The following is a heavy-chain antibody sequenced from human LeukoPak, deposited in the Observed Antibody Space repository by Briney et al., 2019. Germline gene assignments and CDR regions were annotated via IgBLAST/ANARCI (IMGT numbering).Heavy chain of an antibody. CDR2: ISGSGGST. CDR3: AKDRRYSYGSFDY. Sequence: PGGSLRLSCAASGFTFSSYAMSWVRQARGKGLEWVSAISGSGGSTYYADSVKGRFTISRDNSKNTLYLQMNSLRAEDTAVYYCAKDRRYSYGSFDYWGQGTLVTVSS. J-gene: IGHJ4*02. CDR1: GFTFSSYA. D-gene: IGHD5-18*01. V-gene: IGHV3-23*01.